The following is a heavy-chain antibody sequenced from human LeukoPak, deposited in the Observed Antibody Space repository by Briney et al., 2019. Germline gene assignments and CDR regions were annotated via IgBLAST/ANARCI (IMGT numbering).Heavy chain of an antibody. J-gene: IGHJ6*03. V-gene: IGHV3-64*02. CDR1: GFTFSNYA. D-gene: IGHD1-26*01. Sequence: GGSLRLSCAASGFTFSNYAMHWVRQAPGKGLEYVSTISTNGENTYYADSVKGRFTISRDNSKNTVFLQMGGLRPEDMAMYYCARGWEILRQYYYYLDVWGKGTTVTVSS. CDR3: ARGWEILRQYYYYLDV. CDR2: ISTNGENT.